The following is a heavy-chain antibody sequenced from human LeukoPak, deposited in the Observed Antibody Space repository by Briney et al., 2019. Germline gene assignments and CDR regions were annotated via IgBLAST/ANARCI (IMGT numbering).Heavy chain of an antibody. V-gene: IGHV3-30*03. CDR2: ISYDGNYK. J-gene: IGHJ6*02. CDR1: GFTLSSYV. CDR3: ARGNYGGDEGYYYYYGMDV. Sequence: GRSLRLSCAASGFTLSSYVVVWVRQAPGKGLEWVAGISYDGNYKYYVDSVKGRFPISRDNSKSTLYLQMNSLRAGDTAIYYCARGNYGGDEGYYYYYGMDVWGQGTTVTVSS. D-gene: IGHD4-23*01.